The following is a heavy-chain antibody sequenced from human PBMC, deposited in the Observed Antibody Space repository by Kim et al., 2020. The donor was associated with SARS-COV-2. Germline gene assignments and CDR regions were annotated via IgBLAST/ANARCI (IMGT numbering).Heavy chain of an antibody. J-gene: IGHJ6*02. CDR1: GFIFRSYS. CDR2: ISSNSSYI. CDR3: ARDLGSSWYPPFFGMDV. Sequence: GGSLRLSCAASGFIFRSYSLKWVRQAPGKGLEWVSSISSNSSYIYYADSIKGRFTISRDNAKNSLYLQMNSLRAEDTAVYYCARDLGSSWYPPFFGMDVWGQGTTVTVSS. D-gene: IGHD6-13*01. V-gene: IGHV3-21*01.